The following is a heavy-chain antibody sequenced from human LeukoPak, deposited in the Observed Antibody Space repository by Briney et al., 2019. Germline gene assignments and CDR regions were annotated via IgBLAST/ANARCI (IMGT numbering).Heavy chain of an antibody. CDR3: ATSRGASSGYSLENWFDP. CDR1: GGSISSYY. D-gene: IGHD3-22*01. Sequence: PSKTLSLTCTVSGGSISSYYWSWIRQPPGKGLEWIGYIYYSGSTNYNPSLKSRVTISVDTSKNQFSLKLSSVTAADTAVYYCATSRGASSGYSLENWFDPWGQGTLVTVSS. J-gene: IGHJ5*02. V-gene: IGHV4-59*08. CDR2: IYYSGST.